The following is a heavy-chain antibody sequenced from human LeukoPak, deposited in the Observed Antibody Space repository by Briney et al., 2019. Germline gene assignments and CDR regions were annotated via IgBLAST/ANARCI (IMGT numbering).Heavy chain of an antibody. Sequence: GGSLRLSCAASGFTFSSYWMSWDRQAPGKGLEWVANIKQDGSEKYYVDSVKGRFTISRDNAKNSLYLQMNSLRAEDTAVYYCARDSYCSGGSCYSSALFFGYWGQGTLVTVSS. V-gene: IGHV3-7*01. D-gene: IGHD2-15*01. J-gene: IGHJ4*02. CDR1: GFTFSSYW. CDR3: ARDSYCSGGSCYSSALFFGY. CDR2: IKQDGSEK.